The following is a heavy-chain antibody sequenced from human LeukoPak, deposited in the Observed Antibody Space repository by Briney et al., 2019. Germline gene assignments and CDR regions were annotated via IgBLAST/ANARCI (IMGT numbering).Heavy chain of an antibody. CDR3: ARYSGSFSFDY. V-gene: IGHV4-61*02. Sequence: PSETLSLTCTVSGGSISSGSYYWSWIRQPAGKGLEWIGRIYTSGSTNYNPSLKSRVTISVDTSKNQFSLKLSSVTAANTAVYYCARYSGSFSFDYWGQGTLVTVSS. CDR1: GGSISSGSYY. D-gene: IGHD1-26*01. CDR2: IYTSGST. J-gene: IGHJ4*02.